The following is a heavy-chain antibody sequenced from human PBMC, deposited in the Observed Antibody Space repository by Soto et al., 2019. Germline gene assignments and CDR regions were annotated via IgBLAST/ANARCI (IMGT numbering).Heavy chain of an antibody. CDR1: GGTFSSYA. V-gene: IGHV1-69*06. D-gene: IGHD6-6*01. J-gene: IGHJ6*02. CDR3: ARLGIAARDYYYYYGMDV. Sequence: WASVKVSCKASGGTFSSYAISWVRQAPGQGLEWMGGIIPIFGTANYAQKFQGRVTITADKSTSTAYMELSSLRSEDTAVYYCARLGIAARDYYYYYGMDVWGQGTTVTVSS. CDR2: IIPIFGTA.